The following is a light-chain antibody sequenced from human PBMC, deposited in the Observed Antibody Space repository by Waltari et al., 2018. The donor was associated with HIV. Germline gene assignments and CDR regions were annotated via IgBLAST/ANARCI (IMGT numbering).Light chain of an antibody. V-gene: IGLV1-47*01. CDR2: RND. CDR3: AAWDDKLSHWV. CDR1: TSNVGNNF. J-gene: IGLJ3*02. Sequence: QSVLTQSPSASKTPGQRVLMSCSGTTSNVGNNFVSWFQQVPGGAPKLVIYRNDRRPSGVPDRVSAAKSGSSASLAISGLQSDDEADYFCAAWDDKLSHWVFGGGTKLTV.